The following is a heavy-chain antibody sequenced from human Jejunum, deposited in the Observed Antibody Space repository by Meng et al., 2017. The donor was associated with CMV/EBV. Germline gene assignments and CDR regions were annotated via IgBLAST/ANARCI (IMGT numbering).Heavy chain of an antibody. Sequence: SGLTFREAWMSWVRQATGKGLEWVGRLKINTDAGTIDYAAPVKGRFTSSRDISKNTLYLQMHSLRAEDTAVYYCARDLSRRQAFDSWGQGTLVTVSS. J-gene: IGHJ4*02. V-gene: IGHV3-15*01. CDR3: ARDLSRRQAFDS. CDR2: LKINTDAGTI. CDR1: GLTFREAW.